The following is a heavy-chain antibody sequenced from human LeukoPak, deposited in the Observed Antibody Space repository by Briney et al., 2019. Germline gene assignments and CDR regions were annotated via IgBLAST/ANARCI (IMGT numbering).Heavy chain of an antibody. Sequence: GGSLRLSCAASGFTVSSNYMSWVRQAPGKGLEWVSVIYSGGGTYYSDSVKGRFTISRDNSKNILYLQINSLRAEDTAVYYCARDLGSGFLQFDYWGQGTLVTVSS. J-gene: IGHJ4*02. D-gene: IGHD6-19*01. CDR3: ARDLGSGFLQFDY. CDR1: GFTVSSNY. V-gene: IGHV3-66*01. CDR2: IYSGGGT.